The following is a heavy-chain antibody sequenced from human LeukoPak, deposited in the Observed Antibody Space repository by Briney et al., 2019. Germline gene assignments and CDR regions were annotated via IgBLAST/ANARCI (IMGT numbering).Heavy chain of an antibody. CDR3: ARTRLWYSSSLLFDY. J-gene: IGHJ4*02. CDR2: INHSGST. CDR1: GGSFSGYY. Sequence: SETLSLTCAVYGGSFSGYYWSWIRQPPGKGLEWIGEINHSGSTNYNPSLKSRVTISVDTSKNQFSLKLSSVTAADTAVYYCARTRLWYSSSLLFDYWGQGTLVTVSS. D-gene: IGHD6-13*01. V-gene: IGHV4-34*01.